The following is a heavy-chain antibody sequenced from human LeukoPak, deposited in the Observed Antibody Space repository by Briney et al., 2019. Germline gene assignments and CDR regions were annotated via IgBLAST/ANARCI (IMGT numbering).Heavy chain of an antibody. CDR2: IHTSGST. CDR3: AILPGYSSGWYEVNY. V-gene: IGHV4-4*07. Sequence: SETLSLTCTVSGGSISSYYWTWIRQPAGKGLEWIGRIHTSGSTNHNPSLKSRVTMSVDTSNNQFSLKLSSVTAEDTAVYYCAILPGYSSGWYEVNYWGQGTLVTVSS. D-gene: IGHD6-13*01. CDR1: GGSISSYY. J-gene: IGHJ4*02.